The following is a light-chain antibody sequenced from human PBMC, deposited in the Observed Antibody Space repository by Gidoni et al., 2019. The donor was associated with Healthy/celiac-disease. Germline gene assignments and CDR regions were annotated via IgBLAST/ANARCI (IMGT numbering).Light chain of an antibody. J-gene: IGKJ1*01. V-gene: IGKV3-20*01. CDR1: QSVSSSY. CDR3: QQYGSSSGT. Sequence: VLTQSTGPLSLSPGERATLSCRASQSVSSSYLAWYQQKPGQAPRLLIYGASSRPTGIPDRFSGSGSGTDFTLTISRLEPEDFAVYYCQQYGSSSGTFGQGTKVEIK. CDR2: GAS.